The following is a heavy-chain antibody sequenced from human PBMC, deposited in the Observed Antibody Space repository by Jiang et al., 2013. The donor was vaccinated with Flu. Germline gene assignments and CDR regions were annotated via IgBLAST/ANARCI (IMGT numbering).Heavy chain of an antibody. J-gene: IGHJ4*02. Sequence: VQLVESGGGVVQPGRSLRLSCAASGFTFSSYGMHWVRQAPGKGLEWVAVIWYDGSNKYYADSVKGRFTISRDNSKNTLYLQMNSLRAEDTAVYYCARDRGSSAIDYWGQGTLVTVSS. CDR1: GFTFSSYG. CDR3: ARDRGSSAIDY. V-gene: IGHV3-33*01. CDR2: IWYDGSNK. D-gene: IGHD1-26*01.